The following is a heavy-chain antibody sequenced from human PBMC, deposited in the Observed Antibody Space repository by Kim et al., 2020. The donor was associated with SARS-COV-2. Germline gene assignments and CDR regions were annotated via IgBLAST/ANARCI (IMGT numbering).Heavy chain of an antibody. CDR2: IWYDASSA. Sequence: GGSLRLSCAASGFTFSDHIMHWVRQAPGKGLEWVALIWYDASSAYYADSAKGRFTISRDNSKDTLYLQMNSLTTEDTAVYYCASEEKSRHSNDAFDIWGQGTMVTVSS. D-gene: IGHD2-15*01. V-gene: IGHV3-33*08. J-gene: IGHJ3*02. CDR1: GFTFSDHI. CDR3: ASEEKSRHSNDAFDI.